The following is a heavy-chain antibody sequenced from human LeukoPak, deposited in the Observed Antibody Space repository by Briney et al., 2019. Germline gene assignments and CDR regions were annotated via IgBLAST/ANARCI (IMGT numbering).Heavy chain of an antibody. CDR2: IKQDGSEK. J-gene: IGHJ4*02. D-gene: IGHD3-3*01. CDR3: ARDKGGFWSGYYAPSFDY. Sequence: GGSLRLSCAASGFTFSSYWMSWVRQAPGKGLEWVANIKQDGSEKYYVDSVKGRFTISRDNAENSLYLQMNSLRAEDTAVYYCARDKGGFWSGYYAPSFDYWGQGTLVTVSS. CDR1: GFTFSSYW. V-gene: IGHV3-7*01.